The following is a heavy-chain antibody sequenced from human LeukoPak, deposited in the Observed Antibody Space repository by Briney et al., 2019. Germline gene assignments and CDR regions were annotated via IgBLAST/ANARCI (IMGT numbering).Heavy chain of an antibody. D-gene: IGHD5-18*01. Sequence: GGSLRLSCAASGFTFSAYWMTWVRQAPGEGLAWVANIIEGGDVKYYVDSVKGRFTISRDNAKNSLYLQMSSLRAEDTAMYYCARGGSRYDYWGQGTLVTVSS. CDR1: GFTFSAYW. J-gene: IGHJ4*02. CDR2: IIEGGDVK. V-gene: IGHV3-7*01. CDR3: ARGGSRYDY.